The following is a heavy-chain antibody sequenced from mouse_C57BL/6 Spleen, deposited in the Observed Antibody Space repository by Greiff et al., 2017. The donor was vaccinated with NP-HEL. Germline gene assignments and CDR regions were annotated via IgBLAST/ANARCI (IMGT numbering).Heavy chain of an antibody. CDR3: ARGYYDAYYYAMDY. Sequence: QVQLQQPGAELVQPGASVKMSCTASGYTFTSYWITWVQQRPGQGLEWIGDIYPGSGSTNYNEKFKSKATLTVDTSSSTAYMQLNSLTSEDSAVYYCARGYYDAYYYAMDYWGQGTSVTVSS. J-gene: IGHJ4*01. CDR2: IYPGSGST. D-gene: IGHD2-4*01. V-gene: IGHV1-55*01. CDR1: GYTFTSYW.